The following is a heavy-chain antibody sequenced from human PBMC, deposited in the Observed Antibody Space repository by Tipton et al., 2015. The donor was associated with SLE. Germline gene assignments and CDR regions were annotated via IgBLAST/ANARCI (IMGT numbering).Heavy chain of an antibody. Sequence: LVKPTQTLSLTCTVSGGSISSGNYYWSWIRQPAGKGLEWIGRIFSKGSTNSNLSLKSRVTISADTSKNPFSLKLNSVTDADTGVYYCAREGDHYGAGSSSYYYYMDAWGKGTTVIISS. CDR1: GGSISSGNYY. D-gene: IGHD3-10*01. V-gene: IGHV4-61*02. CDR2: IFSKGST. CDR3: AREGDHYGAGSSSYYYYMDA. J-gene: IGHJ6*03.